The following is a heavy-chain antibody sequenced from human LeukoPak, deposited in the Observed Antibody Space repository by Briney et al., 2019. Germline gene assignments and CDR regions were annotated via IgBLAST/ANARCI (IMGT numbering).Heavy chain of an antibody. CDR3: VRHDFWSGFKGGDY. J-gene: IGHJ4*02. V-gene: IGHV3-20*04. Sequence: GGSLRLSCAASGFTVSSNYMSWVRQAPGKGLEWVSSINANGGSTAYADSVRGRFTISRDNAKNSLYLQMNNLRAEDTAFYYCVRHDFWSGFKGGDYWGQGTLVTVSS. CDR2: INANGGST. D-gene: IGHD3-3*01. CDR1: GFTVSSNY.